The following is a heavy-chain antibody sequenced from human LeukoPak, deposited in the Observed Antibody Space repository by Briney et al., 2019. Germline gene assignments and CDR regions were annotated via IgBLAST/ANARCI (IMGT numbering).Heavy chain of an antibody. J-gene: IGHJ6*02. D-gene: IGHD5-12*01. CDR1: GFTFSSYG. CDR3: AREGTYGGNGV. Sequence: GGSLRLSCAASGFTFSSYGMNWVRQAPGKGLEWVSYISSSSSTIYYADSVKGRFTISRDNAKNSLYLQMNSLRAEDTAVYYCAREGTYGGNGVWGQGTTVTVSS. V-gene: IGHV3-48*04. CDR2: ISSSSSTI.